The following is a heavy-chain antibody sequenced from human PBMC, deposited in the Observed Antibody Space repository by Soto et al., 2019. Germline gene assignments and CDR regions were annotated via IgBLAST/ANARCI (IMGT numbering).Heavy chain of an antibody. J-gene: IGHJ5*02. CDR2: IIPIFGTA. CDR3: AGDAPGPLRFLEWHYNWFDP. CDR1: GGTFSSYA. D-gene: IGHD3-3*01. V-gene: IGHV1-69*13. Sequence: SVKVSCKASGGTFSSYAISWVRQAPGQGLEWMGGIIPIFGTANYAQKFQGRVTITADESTSTAYMELSSLRSEDTAVYYCAGDAPGPLRFLEWHYNWFDPWGQGTLVTVSS.